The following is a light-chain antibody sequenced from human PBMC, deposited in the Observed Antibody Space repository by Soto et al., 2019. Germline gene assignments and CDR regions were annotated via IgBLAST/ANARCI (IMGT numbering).Light chain of an antibody. CDR2: WAS. J-gene: IGKJ2*01. CDR3: QQYYSSLMYN. Sequence: DSVMTPSPDSLSVSLGERATINCKSSQSVLNSSNNQNYLALNQQNPGQPPRLLIYWASSRESGVPHRFSGSGSGTDFTLTISSLQAKDVAVYYYQQYYSSLMYNVGLGTKLEIK. V-gene: IGKV4-1*01. CDR1: QSVLNSSNNQNY.